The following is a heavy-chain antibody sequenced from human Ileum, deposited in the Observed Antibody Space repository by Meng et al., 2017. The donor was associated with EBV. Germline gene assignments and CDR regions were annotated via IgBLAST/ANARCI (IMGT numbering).Heavy chain of an antibody. D-gene: IGHD6-25*01. CDR2: INTNTGKQ. CDR3: ARDSEAADY. Sequence: GQLWQSWLEFKKPGASVRISCKASGYTFTTYGMNWVRQAPGQGLEWMGWINTNTGKQTYAQGLTGRFVFSLDTSVSTAYLQISSLKAEDTAVYYCARDSEAADYWGQGTLVTVSS. CDR1: GYTFTTYG. V-gene: IGHV7-4-1*02. J-gene: IGHJ4*02.